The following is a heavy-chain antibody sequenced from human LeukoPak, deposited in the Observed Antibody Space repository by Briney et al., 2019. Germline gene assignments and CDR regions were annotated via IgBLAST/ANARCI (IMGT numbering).Heavy chain of an antibody. V-gene: IGHV3-30-3*01. J-gene: IGHJ6*02. CDR3: AREGAIFGVVIIDYYYGMDV. CDR2: ISYDGSNK. D-gene: IGHD3-3*01. CDR1: GFTFSSHA. Sequence: PGRSLRLSCAASGFTFSSHAMHWVRQAPGKGLEWVAVISYDGSNKYYADSVKGRFTISRDNSKSTLYLQMNSLRAEDTAVYYCAREGAIFGVVIIDYYYGMDVWGQGTTVTVSS.